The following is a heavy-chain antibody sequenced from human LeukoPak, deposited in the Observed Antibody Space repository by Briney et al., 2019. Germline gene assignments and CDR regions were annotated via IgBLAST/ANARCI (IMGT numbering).Heavy chain of an antibody. J-gene: IGHJ4*02. V-gene: IGHV4-34*01. Sequence: SETLSLTCAVYGGSFSGYYWSWIRQPPGKGLEWIGEINHSGSTNYNPSLKSRVTISVDTSKNQFSLKLSSVTAADTAVYHCARGRDYYDSSGYYLSFDYWGQGTLVTVSS. D-gene: IGHD3-22*01. CDR1: GGSFSGYY. CDR3: ARGRDYYDSSGYYLSFDY. CDR2: INHSGST.